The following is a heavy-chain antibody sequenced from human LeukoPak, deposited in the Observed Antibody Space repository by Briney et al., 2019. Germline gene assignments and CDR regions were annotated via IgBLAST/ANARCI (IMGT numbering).Heavy chain of an antibody. J-gene: IGHJ5*02. Sequence: PSETLSLTCTVSGGSISSSSYYWGWIRQPPGKGLEWIGSIYYSGSTYYNPSLKSRFTISVDTSKNRFSLKLRSVTAAEAAVYYCARRTVYYGSGSYYIPWGQGTLVTVSS. V-gene: IGHV4-39*01. CDR2: IYYSGST. CDR3: ARRTVYYGSGSYYIP. D-gene: IGHD3-10*01. CDR1: GGSISSSSYY.